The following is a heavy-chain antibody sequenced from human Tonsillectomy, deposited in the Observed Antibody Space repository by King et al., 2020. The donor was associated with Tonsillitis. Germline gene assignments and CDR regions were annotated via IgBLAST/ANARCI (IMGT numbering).Heavy chain of an antibody. CDR2: INPSGGTT. CDR3: ARDRPCSSASCYGGSWFDP. V-gene: IGHV1-46*01. J-gene: IGHJ5*02. D-gene: IGHD2-2*01. CDR1: GYTFTSYY. Sequence: EQLVQSGAEVKKPGASVKVSCKASGYTFTSYYMHWVRQAPGQGLEWMGMINPSGGTTSYAQKFQGRVTMTRDTSTNTVYMELSSLRSEDTAVYYCARDRPCSSASCYGGSWFDPWGQGTPVTVCS.